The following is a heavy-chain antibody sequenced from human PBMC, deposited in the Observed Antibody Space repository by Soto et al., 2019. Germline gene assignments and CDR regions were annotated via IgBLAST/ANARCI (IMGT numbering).Heavy chain of an antibody. J-gene: IGHJ4*02. CDR2: IIPIFGTA. V-gene: IGHV1-69*01. CDR3: ATPGDSSGYYYEFVY. D-gene: IGHD3-22*01. CDR1: GGTFSSYA. Sequence: QVQLVQSGAEVKKPGSSVKVSCKASGGTFSSYAISWVRQAPGQGLEWMGGIIPIFGTANYAQTFQGRVTITADESTSTAYMELSSLRSEDTAVYYCATPGDSSGYYYEFVYWGQGTLVTVSS.